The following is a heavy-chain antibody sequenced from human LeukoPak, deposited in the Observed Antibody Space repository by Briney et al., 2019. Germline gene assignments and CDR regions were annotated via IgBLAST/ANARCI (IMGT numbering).Heavy chain of an antibody. D-gene: IGHD6-19*01. V-gene: IGHV3-23*01. CDR1: GFTFSSYA. CDR2: ISGSGSGGST. Sequence: PGGSLRLSCAASGFTFSSYAMSWVRQAPGKGLEWVSTISGSGSGGSTYYADSVKGRFTISRDNFKDTLYLQMNSLRAEDTAVYYCAKLLAVTNSYYFNYWGQGTLVTVSS. J-gene: IGHJ4*02. CDR3: AKLLAVTNSYYFNY.